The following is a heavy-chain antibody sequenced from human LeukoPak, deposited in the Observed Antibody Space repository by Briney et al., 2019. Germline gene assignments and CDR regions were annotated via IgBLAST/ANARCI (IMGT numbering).Heavy chain of an antibody. J-gene: IGHJ4*02. CDR1: GFTVSSNY. Sequence: PGGSLRLSCAASGFTVSSNYMSWVRQAPGKGLEWVSVIYSGGSTYYADSVKGRFTISRDNSKNTLYLQMNSLRAEDTAVYYCARVNAQYYFDYWGQGTLVTVSS. V-gene: IGHV3-66*01. CDR2: IYSGGST. CDR3: ARVNAQYYFDY.